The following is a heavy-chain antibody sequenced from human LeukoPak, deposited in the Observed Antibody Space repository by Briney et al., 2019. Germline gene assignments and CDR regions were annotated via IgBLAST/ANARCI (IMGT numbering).Heavy chain of an antibody. D-gene: IGHD3-9*01. CDR3: AKDAQKTFSVVDWLPHFDY. Sequence: PGGSLRLSCAASGFTFSSYGMHWVRQAPGKGLEWVAVISYDGSNKYYADSVKGRFTISRDNSKNTLYLQMNSLRAEDTAVYYCAKDAQKTFSVVDWLPHFDYRGQGTLVTVSS. CDR1: GFTFSSYG. CDR2: ISYDGSNK. J-gene: IGHJ4*02. V-gene: IGHV3-30*18.